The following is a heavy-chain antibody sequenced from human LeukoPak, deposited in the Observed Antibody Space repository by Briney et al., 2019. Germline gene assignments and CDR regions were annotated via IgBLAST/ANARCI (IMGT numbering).Heavy chain of an antibody. CDR1: GYSFTSYW. D-gene: IGHD3-10*01. J-gene: IGHJ6*02. CDR3: ARSPLWFGALDGMDV. Sequence: GESLKISCKGSGYSFTSYWIGWVRQMPGKGLEWMGIIYPGDSDTRYSPSFQGQVTISADKSISTAYLQWSSLKASDTAMYYCARSPLWFGALDGMDVWGQGTTVTVSS. V-gene: IGHV5-51*01. CDR2: IYPGDSDT.